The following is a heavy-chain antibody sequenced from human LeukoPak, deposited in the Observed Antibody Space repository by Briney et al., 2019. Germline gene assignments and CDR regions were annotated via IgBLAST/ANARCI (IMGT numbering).Heavy chain of an antibody. CDR2: ISSSGST. Sequence: SETLSLTCAVYGGSFSGYYWSWIRQSPGKGLECIGYISSSGSTNYNPSLKSRVTISVDTSKNQFSLRLTSVTAADTAVYYCAHYDRRGWDAFDIWGQGTMVTVSS. J-gene: IGHJ3*02. D-gene: IGHD4-17*01. V-gene: IGHV4-59*01. CDR1: GGSFSGYY. CDR3: AHYDRRGWDAFDI.